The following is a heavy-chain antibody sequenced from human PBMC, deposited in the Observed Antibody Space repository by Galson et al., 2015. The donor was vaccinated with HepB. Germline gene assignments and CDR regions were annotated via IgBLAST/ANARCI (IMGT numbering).Heavy chain of an antibody. D-gene: IGHD1-1*01. J-gene: IGHJ4*02. CDR3: ARLGMRRPDQ. CDR1: GFTFSNTW. V-gene: IGHV3-7*03. CDR2: INGDGSET. Sequence: SLRLSCAASGFTFSNTWMGWGRQAPGKGQEWVANINGDGSETYYVDSVKVRFTISRDNAKDSLYLQMNSLRVEDTAVYYCARLGMRRPDQWGQGTLVTVSS.